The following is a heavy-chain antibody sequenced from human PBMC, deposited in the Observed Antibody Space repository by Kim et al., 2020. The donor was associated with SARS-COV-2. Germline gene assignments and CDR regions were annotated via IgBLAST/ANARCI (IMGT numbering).Heavy chain of an antibody. CDR3: SVGFGGVPRGAFSI. Sequence: ASVKVSCKASGYTFTSYGISWVRQAPGQGLEWMGLISAYNGNTNYAQKLQGRVTMTTDTSTSKSYMELRSLRSDDTAGYECSVGFGGVPRGAFSIWGQGT. CDR2: ISAYNGNT. D-gene: IGHD3-16*01. J-gene: IGHJ3*02. V-gene: IGHV1-18*04. CDR1: GYTFTSYG.